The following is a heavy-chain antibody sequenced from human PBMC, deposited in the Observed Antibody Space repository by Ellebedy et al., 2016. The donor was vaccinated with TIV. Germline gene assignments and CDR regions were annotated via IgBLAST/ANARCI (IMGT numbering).Heavy chain of an antibody. D-gene: IGHD5-18*01. J-gene: IGHJ3*02. V-gene: IGHV1-2*04. CDR1: GYTFTGYY. Sequence: ASVKVSCRASGYTFTGYYMHWVRQAPGQGLEWMGWINPNSGGTNYAQKFQGWVTMTRDTSISTAYMELSRLRSDDTAVYYCAMGLWLNGVQHNDAFDIWGQGTMVTVSS. CDR3: AMGLWLNGVQHNDAFDI. CDR2: INPNSGGT.